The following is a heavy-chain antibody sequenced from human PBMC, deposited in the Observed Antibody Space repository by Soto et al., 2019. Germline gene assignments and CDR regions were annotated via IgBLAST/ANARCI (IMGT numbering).Heavy chain of an antibody. CDR1: GGSISSSSYY. D-gene: IGHD1-26*01. V-gene: IGHV4-39*01. Sequence: SETLSLTCTGSGGSISSSSYYWGWIRQXPGKGLEWIGSIYYSGSTYYNPSLKSRVTISVDTSKNQFSLKLSSVTAADTAVYYCARICIVFGLDYYYGMAVWGQGTTVTVS. CDR2: IYYSGST. CDR3: ARICIVFGLDYYYGMAV. J-gene: IGHJ6*01.